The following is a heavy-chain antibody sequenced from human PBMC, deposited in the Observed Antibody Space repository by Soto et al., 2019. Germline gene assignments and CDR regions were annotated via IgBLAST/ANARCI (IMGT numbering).Heavy chain of an antibody. J-gene: IGHJ3*02. Sequence: GASVKVSCKASGGTFSSYAISWVRQAPGQGLEWMGGIIPIFGTANYAQKFQGRVTITADESTSTAYMELSSLRSEDTAVYYCARGRGYYYDSSGRNASDIWGQGTTGTVSS. CDR1: GGTFSSYA. V-gene: IGHV1-69*13. D-gene: IGHD3-22*01. CDR3: ARGRGYYYDSSGRNASDI. CDR2: IIPIFGTA.